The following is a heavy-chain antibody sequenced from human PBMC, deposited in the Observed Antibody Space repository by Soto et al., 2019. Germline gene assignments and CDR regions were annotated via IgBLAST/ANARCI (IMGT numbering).Heavy chain of an antibody. D-gene: IGHD3-3*01. CDR3: AKERNDFWSGSNHWFDP. V-gene: IGHV3-23*01. CDR1: GFTFSSYA. Sequence: PGGSLRLSSAASGFTFSSYAMSWVRQAPGKGLEWVSAISGSGGSTYYADSVKGRFTISRDNSKNTLYLQMNSLRAEDTAVYYCAKERNDFWSGSNHWFDPWGQVTLVTFSS. J-gene: IGHJ5*02. CDR2: ISGSGGST.